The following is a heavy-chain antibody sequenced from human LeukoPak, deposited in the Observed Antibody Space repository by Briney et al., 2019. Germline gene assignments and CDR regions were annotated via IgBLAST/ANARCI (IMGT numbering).Heavy chain of an antibody. Sequence: SETLSLTCTVSGGSISSSSYYWGWIRQPPGKGLEWIGSIYYSGSTYYNPSLKSRVTISVDTSKNQFSLKLSSVTAADTAVYYCARRGGYDEVDYWGQGTLVTVSS. D-gene: IGHD5-12*01. V-gene: IGHV4-39*01. CDR1: GGSISSSSYY. CDR3: ARRGGYDEVDY. CDR2: IYYSGST. J-gene: IGHJ4*02.